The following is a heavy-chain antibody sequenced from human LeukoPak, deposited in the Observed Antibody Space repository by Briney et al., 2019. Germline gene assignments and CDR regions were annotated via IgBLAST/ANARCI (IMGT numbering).Heavy chain of an antibody. CDR2: IYYSGST. CDR1: GGSINSSRSY. D-gene: IGHD3-22*01. V-gene: IGHV4-39*07. CDR3: ARENHYYDSSGYPRGDFDY. Sequence: SETLSLICTVSGGSINSSRSYWGWIRQPPGKGLEWIGSIYYSGSTYYNPSLRSRVTISVDTSKNQFSLKLSSVTAADTAVYYCARENHYYDSSGYPRGDFDYWGQGTLVTVSS. J-gene: IGHJ4*02.